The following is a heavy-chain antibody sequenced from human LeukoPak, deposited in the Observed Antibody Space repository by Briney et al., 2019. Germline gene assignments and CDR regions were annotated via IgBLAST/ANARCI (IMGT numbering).Heavy chain of an antibody. J-gene: IGHJ6*03. D-gene: IGHD3-3*01. CDR1: GGTFSSYS. CDR2: IIPTFGTA. CDR3: ARGGYDFWSGYRRLDYYYYYVDV. Sequence: SVKVSCKASGGTFSSYSTSWVRRAPGQGLEWMGGIIPTFGTANYAQKFQRRVTITADDSTSTAYMELSSLRSEHTAVYCGARGGYDFWSGYRRLDYYYYYVDVWGKGTTVTVSS. V-gene: IGHV1-69*13.